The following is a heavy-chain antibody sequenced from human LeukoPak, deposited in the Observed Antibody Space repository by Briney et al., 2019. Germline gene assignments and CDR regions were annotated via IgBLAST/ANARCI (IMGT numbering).Heavy chain of an antibody. CDR1: GVSISPEF. CDR2: IFSSGST. J-gene: IGHJ5*02. V-gene: IGHV4-4*07. D-gene: IGHD3-10*01. CDR3: ARERLAMVRGVIPKEAWGWFDP. Sequence: SSETLSLTCSVSGVSISPEFWSWIRQPAGKGLEWIGRIFSSGSTNYNPSLKSRVNISVDTSKNQFSLELSSVTAADTAVYYCARERLAMVRGVIPKEAWGWFDPWGQGTLVTVSS.